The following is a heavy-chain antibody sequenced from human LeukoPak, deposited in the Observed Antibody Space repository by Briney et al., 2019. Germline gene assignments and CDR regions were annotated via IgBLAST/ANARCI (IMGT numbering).Heavy chain of an antibody. Sequence: SETLSLTCTVSGGSISTSYWSWIRQPPGKGLEWIGYIYYNGSTNYNPSLKSRVTISVDTYKKHFSLKLSSVTAADTAVYYCARHQYSSGWYYFDYWGQGTLVTVSS. CDR2: IYYNGST. CDR1: GGSISTSY. V-gene: IGHV4-59*08. J-gene: IGHJ4*02. CDR3: ARHQYSSGWYYFDY. D-gene: IGHD6-19*01.